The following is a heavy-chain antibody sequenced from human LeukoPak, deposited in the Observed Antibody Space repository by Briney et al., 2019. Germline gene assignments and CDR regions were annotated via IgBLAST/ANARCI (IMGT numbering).Heavy chain of an antibody. V-gene: IGHV3-48*03. Sequence: GGSLRLSCAASGFTFSSYEMNWVRQAPGKGLEWVSYISSSGSTIYYADSVKGRFTISRDNAKNSLYLQMNSLRAEDTAVYYCARGSEPGWLADYWGQGTLVTVSS. CDR1: GFTFSSYE. J-gene: IGHJ4*02. CDR2: ISSSGSTI. CDR3: ARGSEPGWLADY. D-gene: IGHD5-12*01.